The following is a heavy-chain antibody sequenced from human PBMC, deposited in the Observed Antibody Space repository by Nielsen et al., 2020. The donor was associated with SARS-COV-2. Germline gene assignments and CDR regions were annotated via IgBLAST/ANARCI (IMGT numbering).Heavy chain of an antibody. CDR3: ARVGFYGDPEYLDY. J-gene: IGHJ4*02. CDR1: GFTFSTYD. D-gene: IGHD4-17*01. CDR2: IKEDGSAK. V-gene: IGHV3-7*01. Sequence: GGSLRLSCAASGFTFSTYDIHWVRQAPGKGLEWLASIKEDGSAKYYVDSVKGRFTISRDNARNTLYLQMNSLRVEDTAVYYCARVGFYGDPEYLDYWGPGTLVTVSS.